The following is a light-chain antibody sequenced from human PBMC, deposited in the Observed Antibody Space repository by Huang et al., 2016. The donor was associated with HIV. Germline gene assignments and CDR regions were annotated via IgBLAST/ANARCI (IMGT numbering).Light chain of an antibody. CDR3: QQYDDLPLT. Sequence: DIQMTQSPSSLSASVGDRVTITCQASQDINNYLSWFQQKPGKAPTLLIYDASTLETGVPSRFSGGGSGTDFTFTISSLQPEDIATYYCQQYDDLPLTFGGGTKLDI. CDR1: QDINNY. V-gene: IGKV1-33*01. J-gene: IGKJ4*01. CDR2: DAS.